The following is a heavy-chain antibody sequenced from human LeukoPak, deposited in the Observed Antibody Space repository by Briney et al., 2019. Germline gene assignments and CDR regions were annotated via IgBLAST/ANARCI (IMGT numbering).Heavy chain of an antibody. CDR1: GYTFTSYG. V-gene: IGHV1-18*01. J-gene: IGHJ4*02. D-gene: IGHD6-19*01. CDR2: ISAYNGNT. CDR3: AREPAIAVAASGSDY. Sequence: ASVKVSCKASGYTFTSYGISWVRQAPGQGLEWMGWISAYNGNTNYAQKLQGRVTMTTDTSTSTAYMELRSPRSDDTAVYYCAREPAIAVAASGSDYWGQGTLVTVSS.